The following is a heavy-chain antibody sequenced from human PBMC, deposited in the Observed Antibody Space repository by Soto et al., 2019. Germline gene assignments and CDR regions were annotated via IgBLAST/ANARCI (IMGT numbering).Heavy chain of an antibody. CDR3: ARDPNNDYGDYDY. V-gene: IGHV3-66*01. CDR1: GFTVSSNY. CDR2: IYSGGNT. J-gene: IGHJ4*02. Sequence: GGSLRLSCAASGFTVSSNYMSWVRQAPGKGLEWVSLIYSGGNTYYTDSVKGRFIISRDNSKNTLYLQMNSLRAEDTAVYYCARDPNNDYGDYDYWGQGTLVTVSS. D-gene: IGHD4-17*01.